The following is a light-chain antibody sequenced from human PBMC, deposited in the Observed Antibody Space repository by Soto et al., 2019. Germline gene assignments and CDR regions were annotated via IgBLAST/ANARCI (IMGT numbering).Light chain of an antibody. V-gene: IGKV1-33*01. CDR3: QQYDNLPLT. CDR2: DAS. J-gene: IGKJ3*01. Sequence: DIQMTQSPSSLSASVGDRVTITCQASQDISNYLNWYQQKPGKAPKLLIYDASNLETGVPSRFSGSGSGTDFTFTISSLQHEDIATYYGQQYDNLPLTFGPGTKVDIK. CDR1: QDISNY.